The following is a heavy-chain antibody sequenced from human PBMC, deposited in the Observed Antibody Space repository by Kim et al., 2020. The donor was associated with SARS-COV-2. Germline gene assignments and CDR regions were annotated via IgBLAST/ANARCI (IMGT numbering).Heavy chain of an antibody. Sequence: SETLSLTCTVSGGSISSYYWSWIRQRPGKGLEWIGYIYYSGSTNYNPSLKRRVTISVDTSKNQFSLKLSSVTAADTAVDYCAGDHRGGLHYSANWYFDLWGRGNLVTVSS. CDR2: IYYSGST. CDR1: GGSISSYY. CDR3: AGDHRGGLHYSANWYFDL. V-gene: IGHV4-59*01. J-gene: IGHJ2*01. D-gene: IGHD3-16*01.